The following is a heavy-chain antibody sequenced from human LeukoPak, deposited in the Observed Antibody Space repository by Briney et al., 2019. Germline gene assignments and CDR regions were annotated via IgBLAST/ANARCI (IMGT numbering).Heavy chain of an antibody. Sequence: PGGSLRLSCVVSDFTFAVSWVRQAPGKGLXWISTINGRGDDSFHADSVKGRFTISRDTTKNTLYLRMSSLRAADTAMYFCVRMRGPERRHCFDYWSQGALLIVSS. J-gene: IGHJ4*02. CDR2: INGRGDDS. D-gene: IGHD2-2*01. CDR3: VRMRGPERRHCFDY. CDR1: DFTFA. V-gene: IGHV3-23*01.